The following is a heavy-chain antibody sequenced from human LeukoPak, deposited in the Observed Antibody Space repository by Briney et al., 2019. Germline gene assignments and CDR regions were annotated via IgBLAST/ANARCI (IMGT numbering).Heavy chain of an antibody. V-gene: IGHV3-7*01. Sequence: GGTLRLSCVASGFTFSSYAMSWVRQAPGKGLEWVADIKQDGSEKYYVDSVKGRFTISRQNAKNSVFLQMNSLRAEDTAVYYCARHRSGGSQDDAFDIWGQGTMVTVSS. J-gene: IGHJ3*02. CDR3: ARHRSGGSQDDAFDI. D-gene: IGHD2-15*01. CDR2: IKQDGSEK. CDR1: GFTFSSYA.